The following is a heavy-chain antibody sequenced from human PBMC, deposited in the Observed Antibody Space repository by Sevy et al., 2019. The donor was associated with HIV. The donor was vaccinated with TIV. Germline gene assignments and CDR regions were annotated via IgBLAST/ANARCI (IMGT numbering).Heavy chain of an antibody. CDR2: FFYTGNP. CDR1: GASISTYV. V-gene: IGHV4-59*12. Sequence: SETLSLTCTVSGASISTYVWTWIRQPPGKGLEWVGYFFYTGNPNYNPSLSSRVSISGDMSKNQFSRTLSSVTAADTAIYYCATGAGVSISDFWGQGTLVTVSS. CDR3: ATGAGVSISDF. D-gene: IGHD2-21*01. J-gene: IGHJ4*02.